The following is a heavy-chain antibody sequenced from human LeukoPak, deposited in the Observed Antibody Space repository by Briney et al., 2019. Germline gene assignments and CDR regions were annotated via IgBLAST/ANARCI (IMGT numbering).Heavy chain of an antibody. CDR3: ARGIYYDSSGYGYYYYGMDV. CDR2: IYYSGST. D-gene: IGHD3-22*01. Sequence: SETLSLTCTVSGGSISSYYWSWIRQPPGKGLEWIGYIYYSGSTNYNPSLKSRVTISVDTSKNQFSLKLSSVTAADTAVYYCARGIYYDSSGYGYYYYGMDVWGQGTTVTVSS. CDR1: GGSISSYY. V-gene: IGHV4-59*01. J-gene: IGHJ6*02.